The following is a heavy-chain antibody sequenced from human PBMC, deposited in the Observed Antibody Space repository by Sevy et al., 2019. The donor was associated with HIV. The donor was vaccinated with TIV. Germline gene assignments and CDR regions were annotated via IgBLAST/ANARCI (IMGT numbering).Heavy chain of an antibody. CDR1: GFTFSSYS. J-gene: IGHJ4*02. CDR2: ISSSSSYI. Sequence: GGSLRLSCAASGFTFSSYSMNWVRQAPGKGLEWVSSISSSSSYIYYADSVKGRFTISRDNAKNSLYLQMNSLRAEDTAVYYCALSRYDFGSGYPYYFDYWGQGTLVTVSS. CDR3: ALSRYDFGSGYPYYFDY. D-gene: IGHD3-3*01. V-gene: IGHV3-21*01.